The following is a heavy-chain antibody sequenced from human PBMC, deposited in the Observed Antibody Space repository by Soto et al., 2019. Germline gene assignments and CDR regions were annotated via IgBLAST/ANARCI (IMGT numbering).Heavy chain of an antibody. D-gene: IGHD2-2*01. CDR3: TSRYCSSASCHT. J-gene: IGHJ5*02. CDR2: IRGKAKSYET. Sequence: GGSLRLSCVASGYTFSGSAFHWVRQASGKGLEWVGRIRGKAKSYETAYAGSVKGRFTISRDDSKNTAFLQMNSLKTEDTAVYYCTSRYCSSASCHTWGQGTRVTVS. CDR1: GYTFSGSA. V-gene: IGHV3-73*01.